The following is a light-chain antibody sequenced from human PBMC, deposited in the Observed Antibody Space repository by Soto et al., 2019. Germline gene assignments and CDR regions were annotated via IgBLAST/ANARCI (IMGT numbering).Light chain of an antibody. CDR3: QQYDNWPRT. V-gene: IGKV3-15*01. Sequence: TPMTQSPATLSVSPGEKATLSCRASQSVSNNVAWYQQKPGQAPRLLIYDASTRATGIPARFSGSGSGAEFTLTISSLQSEDFAVYHCQQYDNWPRTFGQGTKVEIK. CDR1: QSVSNN. CDR2: DAS. J-gene: IGKJ1*01.